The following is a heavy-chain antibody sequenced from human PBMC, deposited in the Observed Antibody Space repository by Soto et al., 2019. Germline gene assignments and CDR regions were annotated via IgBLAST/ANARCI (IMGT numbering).Heavy chain of an antibody. V-gene: IGHV4-61*08. D-gene: IGHD6-19*01. CDR1: GGSVSNTEYY. CDR2: IYYSGTT. CDR3: ARTAVARGTYFDY. J-gene: IGHJ4*02. Sequence: QVQLQESGPGLVKPSETLSLTCTVSGGSVSNTEYYWSWIRQPPGRGLEWIGYIYYSGTTNYNPSLKSRVTISVDMSKNQFSLTLNSVTAADTAVYHCARTAVARGTYFDYWGQGSLVTVSS.